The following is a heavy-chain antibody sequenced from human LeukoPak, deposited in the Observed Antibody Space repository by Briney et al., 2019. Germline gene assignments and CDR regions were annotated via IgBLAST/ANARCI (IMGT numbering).Heavy chain of an antibody. CDR1: GGSISSHY. Sequence: SETLSLTCTVSGGSISSHYWSWIRQPPGKGLEWIGYIYYSGSTNYNPSLKSRVTISVDTSKNQFSLKLSSVTAADTAVYYCARSLWFGEWWFDPWGQGTLVTVSS. D-gene: IGHD3-10*01. V-gene: IGHV4-59*11. CDR3: ARSLWFGEWWFDP. J-gene: IGHJ5*02. CDR2: IYYSGST.